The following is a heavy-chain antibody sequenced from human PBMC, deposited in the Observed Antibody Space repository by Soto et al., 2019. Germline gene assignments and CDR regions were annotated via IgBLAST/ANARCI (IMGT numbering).Heavy chain of an antibody. CDR2: INPNSGGT. CDR1: GYTFTGYY. V-gene: IGHV1-2*04. D-gene: IGHD6-19*01. CDR3: ARALAVAGPLYYYYYGMDF. Sequence: ASVKVSCKASGYTFTGYYMHWVRQAPGQGLEWMGWINPNSGGTNYAQKFQGWVTMTRDTSISTAYMELSRLRSDDTAVYYCARALAVAGPLYYYYYGMDFWGQGTTVTVSS. J-gene: IGHJ6*02.